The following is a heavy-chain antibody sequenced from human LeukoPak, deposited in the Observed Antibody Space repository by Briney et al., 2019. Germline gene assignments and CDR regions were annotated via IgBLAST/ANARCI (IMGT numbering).Heavy chain of an antibody. V-gene: IGHV3-11*01. Sequence: GGSLRLSCAGSGFIFSDYYMSWTRQAPDKGLEWLSYIRSSGDTRYYADSVKGRFTISRDNAKKSLYLQMNSLRVEDTGVYYCAREGVATDSFEIWGQGTTVTVSS. CDR3: AREGVATDSFEI. CDR2: IRSSGDTR. J-gene: IGHJ3*02. D-gene: IGHD1-1*01. CDR1: GFIFSDYY.